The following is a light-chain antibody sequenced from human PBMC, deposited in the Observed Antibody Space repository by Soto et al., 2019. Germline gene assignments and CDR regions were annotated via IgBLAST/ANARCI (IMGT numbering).Light chain of an antibody. CDR2: EVR. J-gene: IGLJ2*01. Sequence: QSALTQPASVSGSAGQSITISCSGTMRDVGAYNLVSWYQQHPGTAPKLIIYEVRNRPSGISSRFSGSKSGNTASLTVSGLQAEDEADYYCSSYAGSNNLVFGGGTQLTVL. CDR1: MRDVGAYNL. V-gene: IGLV2-14*01. CDR3: SSYAGSNNLV.